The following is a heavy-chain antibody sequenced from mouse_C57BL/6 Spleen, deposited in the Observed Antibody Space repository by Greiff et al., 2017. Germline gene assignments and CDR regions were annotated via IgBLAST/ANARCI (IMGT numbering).Heavy chain of an antibody. Sequence: EVQLVESGGGLVKPGGSLKLSCAASGFTFSDYGMHWVRQAPEKGLEWVAYISSGSSTIYYADTVKGRLTLSRDNPKHTLFLQMTRLRSEDTAMYYCATYYYGGQGTTLTVSS. V-gene: IGHV5-17*01. CDR3: ATYYY. D-gene: IGHD6-5*01. J-gene: IGHJ2*01. CDR1: GFTFSDYG. CDR2: ISSGSSTI.